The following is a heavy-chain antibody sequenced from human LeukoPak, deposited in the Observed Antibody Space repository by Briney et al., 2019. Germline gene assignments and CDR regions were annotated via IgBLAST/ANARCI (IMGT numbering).Heavy chain of an antibody. V-gene: IGHV3-9*01. Sequence: PGRSLRLSCAASGFTFDDYAMHWVRQAPGKGLEWVSGISWNSGSIGYADSVKGRLTISRDNAKNSLYLQMNSLRAEDTAVYYCAREWFGEFEHLVYYFDYWGQGTLVTVSS. CDR1: GFTFDDYA. CDR2: ISWNSGSI. CDR3: AREWFGEFEHLVYYFDY. J-gene: IGHJ4*02. D-gene: IGHD3-10*01.